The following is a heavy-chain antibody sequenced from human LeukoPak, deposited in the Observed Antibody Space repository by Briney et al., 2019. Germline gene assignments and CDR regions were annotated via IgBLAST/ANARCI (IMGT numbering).Heavy chain of an antibody. Sequence: GGSLRLSCAASGFTFSSYSMNWVRQAPGKGLEWVSSISSSSSYIYYADSVKGRFTISRGNAKNSLYLQMNSLRAEDTAVYYCATPPRVDTAMVDYWGQGTLVTVSS. V-gene: IGHV3-21*01. D-gene: IGHD5-18*01. J-gene: IGHJ4*02. CDR3: ATPPRVDTAMVDY. CDR2: ISSSSSYI. CDR1: GFTFSSYS.